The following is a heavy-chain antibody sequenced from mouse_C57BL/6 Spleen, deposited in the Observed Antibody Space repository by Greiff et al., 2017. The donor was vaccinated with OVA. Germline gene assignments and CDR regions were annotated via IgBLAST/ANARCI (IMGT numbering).Heavy chain of an antibody. CDR3: AVTVVAFDY. CDR1: GFTFSDYG. D-gene: IGHD1-1*01. CDR2: ISSGSSTI. Sequence: EVHLVESGGGLVKPGGSLKLSCAASGFTFSDYGMHWVRQAPEKGLEWVAYISSGSSTIYYADTVKGRFTISRDNAKNTLFLQLTSLRSEDTAMYYCAVTVVAFDYWGQGTTLTVSS. V-gene: IGHV5-17*01. J-gene: IGHJ2*01.